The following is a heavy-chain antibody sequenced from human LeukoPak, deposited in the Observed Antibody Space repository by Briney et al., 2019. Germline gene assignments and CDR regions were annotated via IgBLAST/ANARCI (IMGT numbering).Heavy chain of an antibody. CDR1: GFSFSSYS. CDR3: ASMVRGGGPYDY. J-gene: IGHJ4*02. V-gene: IGHV3-21*01. CDR2: IGSSGTYI. Sequence: PGGSLRLSCAASGFSFSSYSMNWVRQAPGKGLEWVSSIGSSGTYIYYADSVKGRFTISRDNAKNSLYLQMNSLRAEDTAVYYCASMVRGGGPYDYWGQGTLVTVSS. D-gene: IGHD3-10*01.